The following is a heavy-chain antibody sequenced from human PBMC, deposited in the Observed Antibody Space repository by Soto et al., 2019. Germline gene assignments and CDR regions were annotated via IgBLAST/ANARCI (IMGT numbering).Heavy chain of an antibody. CDR1: GGSISSSNW. V-gene: IGHV4-4*02. J-gene: IGHJ6*02. Sequence: QVQLQESGPGLVKPSGTLSLTCAVSGGSISSSNWWSWVRQPPGKGLEWIGEIYHSGSTNYNPSLKSRVPPSLDXXKTQFSLKLSSVPAADTAVYYGARVSGSYSDGMDVWGQGTTVTVSS. CDR2: IYHSGST. CDR3: ARVSGSYSDGMDV. D-gene: IGHD1-26*01.